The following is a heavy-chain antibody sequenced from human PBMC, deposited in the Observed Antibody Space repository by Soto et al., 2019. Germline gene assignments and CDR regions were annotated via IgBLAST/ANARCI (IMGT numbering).Heavy chain of an antibody. V-gene: IGHV3-7*04. CDR2: IKRDGTVT. J-gene: IGHJ3*01. CDR3: ARDLSPPGECFDDAFDV. D-gene: IGHD2-21*01. Sequence: EVQLVESGGGLVQPGESLRLSCAASGFTFSAFWMTWLRQAPGKGLEWVANIKRDGTVTHYGDSVEGRCTLSRDNAQNSLLLQLNSLRPEDTAMYYCARDLSPPGECFDDAFDVWGQGTFVTVSS. CDR1: GFTFSAFW.